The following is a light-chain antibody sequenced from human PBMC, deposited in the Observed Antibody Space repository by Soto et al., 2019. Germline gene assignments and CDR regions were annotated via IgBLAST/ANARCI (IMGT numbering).Light chain of an antibody. CDR1: QSVTYSY. CDR3: HQYDSYST. Sequence: EIVLTQSPGTLSLSPGERATLSCRASQSVTYSYLAWYQQKPGQAPRLLIYGASSRATGIPDRFSGSGSGTDFTLTISSLQPDDIATYYCHQYDSYSTFGGGTKVEIK. J-gene: IGKJ4*01. CDR2: GAS. V-gene: IGKV3-20*01.